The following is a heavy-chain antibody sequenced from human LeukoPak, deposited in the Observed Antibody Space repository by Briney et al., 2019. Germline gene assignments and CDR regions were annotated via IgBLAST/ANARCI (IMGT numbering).Heavy chain of an antibody. D-gene: IGHD3-16*01. Sequence: GGSLTLPCTASGFTFSTYSMKWVRQAPGKGLEWVSYISGSSGTIYYADSVKGRFTISRDNAKNSLYLQMNSLRAEDTAVYYCARRSEFGVLYYMDVWGKGTTVTVSS. CDR3: ARRSEFGVLYYMDV. CDR1: GFTFSTYS. V-gene: IGHV3-48*01. CDR2: ISGSSGTI. J-gene: IGHJ6*03.